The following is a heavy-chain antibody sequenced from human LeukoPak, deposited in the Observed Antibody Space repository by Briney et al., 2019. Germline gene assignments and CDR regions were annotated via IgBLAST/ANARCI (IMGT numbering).Heavy chain of an antibody. CDR3: AREGCSSTSCYWNFDY. CDR1: GFTFSSYW. J-gene: IGHJ4*02. V-gene: IGHV3-7*03. Sequence: GGSLRLSCAASGFTFSSYWMSWVRQAPGKGLEWVANIKQDGSEKYYVDSVKGRFTISRDNAENSLYLQMNSLRAEDTAVYYCAREGCSSTSCYWNFDYWGQGTLVTVSS. D-gene: IGHD2-2*01. CDR2: IKQDGSEK.